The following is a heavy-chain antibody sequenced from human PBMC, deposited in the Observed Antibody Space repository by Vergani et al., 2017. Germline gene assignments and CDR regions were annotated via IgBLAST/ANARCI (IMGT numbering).Heavy chain of an antibody. CDR1: GGTFSSYA. CDR2: IIPIFGTA. V-gene: IGHV1-69*18. D-gene: IGHD6-19*01. J-gene: IGHJ6*03. CDR3: ARVLDSSGWSYYYYYYMDV. Sequence: QVQLVQSGAEVKKPGSSVKVSCKASGGTFSSYAISWVRQAPGQGLEWMGRIIPIFGTANYAQKFQGRVTITADESTSTAYMELSSLRSEDTAVYYCARVLDSSGWSYYYYYYMDVWGKGTTVTVSS.